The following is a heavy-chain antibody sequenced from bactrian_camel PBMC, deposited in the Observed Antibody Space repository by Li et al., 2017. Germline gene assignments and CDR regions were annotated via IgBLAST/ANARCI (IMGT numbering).Heavy chain of an antibody. CDR2: ITASEGALG. CDR3: AADLLLMRPLEASEYKY. J-gene: IGHJ4*01. CDR1: GTMFSRNC. D-gene: IGHD8*01. Sequence: HVQLVESGGDSVQAGGSLRLSCVASGTMFSRNCLGWFRQSPGKEREGVAAITASEGALGVIADSVKGRFAISRDNTNHSVTLQMNGLKPEDTAMYYCAADLLLMRPLEASEYKYWGQGTQVTVS. V-gene: IGHV3-3*01.